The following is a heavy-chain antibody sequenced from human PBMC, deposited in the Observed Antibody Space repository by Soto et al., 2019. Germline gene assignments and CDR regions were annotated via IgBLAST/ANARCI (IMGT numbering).Heavy chain of an antibody. J-gene: IGHJ4*02. CDR2: IYPGGTNI. CDR3: AREPNYFDY. Sequence: ASVKVSCKAIGYSFTSHYMHWVRQAPGQGLEWMGTIYPGGTNIAYAQKLQGRVTMTTDTSTSTADMELRSLRSDDTAVYYCAREPNYFDYWGQGTLVTVSS. V-gene: IGHV1-46*01. CDR1: GYSFTSHY.